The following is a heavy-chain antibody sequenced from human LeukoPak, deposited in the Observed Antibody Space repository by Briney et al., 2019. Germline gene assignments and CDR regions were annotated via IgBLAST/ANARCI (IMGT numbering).Heavy chain of an antibody. V-gene: IGHV4-39*07. Sequence: SETLSLTCTVSGGSISSSSYYWGWIRQPPGKGLEWIGSIYYSGSTYYNPSLKSRVTISVDTSKNQFSLKLSSVTAADTAVYYCARGDDRFDYWGQGTLVTVSS. CDR3: ARGDDRFDY. J-gene: IGHJ4*02. CDR1: GGSISSSSYY. CDR2: IYYSGST.